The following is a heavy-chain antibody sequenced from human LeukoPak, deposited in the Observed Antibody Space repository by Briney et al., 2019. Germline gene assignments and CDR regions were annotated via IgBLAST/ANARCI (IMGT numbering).Heavy chain of an antibody. V-gene: IGHV3-21*01. CDR3: VRLRRNSDSSGYHYYCDY. Sequence: GGSLILSCAASGFTFSDYSINWVRQAPGKGLEWVSSITPSSSYIYYADSVKGRFTISRDNAKNSLYLQMNSLRAEDTAVYYCVRLRRNSDSSGYHYYCDYWGQGTLVTVSS. D-gene: IGHD3-22*01. J-gene: IGHJ4*02. CDR2: ITPSSSYI. CDR1: GFTFSDYS.